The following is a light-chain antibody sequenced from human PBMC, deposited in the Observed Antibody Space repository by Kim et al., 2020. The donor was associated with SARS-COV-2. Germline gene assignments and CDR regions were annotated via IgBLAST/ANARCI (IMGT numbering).Light chain of an antibody. J-gene: IGKJ5*01. CDR2: WDS. CDR3: QQHYSIPIT. V-gene: IGKV4-1*01. CDR1: HSVLYGSTNTNF. Sequence: ATPNSNSSHSVLYGSTNTNFLAGYQPRPGHPPKLLIYWDSTRESGVPDRFSDSGSETDFTLTMNSLQAEGVSVYYCQQHYSIPITFGQGTRLEIK.